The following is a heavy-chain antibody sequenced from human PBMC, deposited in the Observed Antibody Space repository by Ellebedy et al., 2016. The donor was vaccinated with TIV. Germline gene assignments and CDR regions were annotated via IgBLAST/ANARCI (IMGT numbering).Heavy chain of an antibody. Sequence: ASVKVSCKASGYTFTGYYMHWVRQAPGQGLEWKGWINPNSGGTNYAQKFQGRVTMTRDTSISTAYMELSRLRSDDTAVYYCARGDSSGWSIYGMDVWGQGTTVTVSS. CDR1: GYTFTGYY. D-gene: IGHD6-19*01. J-gene: IGHJ6*02. CDR3: ARGDSSGWSIYGMDV. CDR2: INPNSGGT. V-gene: IGHV1-2*02.